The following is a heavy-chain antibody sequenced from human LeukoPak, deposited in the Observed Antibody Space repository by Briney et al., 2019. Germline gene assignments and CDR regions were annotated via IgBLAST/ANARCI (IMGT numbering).Heavy chain of an antibody. V-gene: IGHV3-74*01. D-gene: IGHD6-13*01. Sequence: PGGSLRLSCVASGLTVSSYSMNWVRQAPGKGLVWVSRINSDGSSTSYADSVKGRFTISRDNAKNTLYLQMNSLRAEDTAVYYCARSWYAWGQGTLVTVSS. CDR2: INSDGSST. CDR3: ARSWYA. J-gene: IGHJ5*02. CDR1: GLTVSSYS.